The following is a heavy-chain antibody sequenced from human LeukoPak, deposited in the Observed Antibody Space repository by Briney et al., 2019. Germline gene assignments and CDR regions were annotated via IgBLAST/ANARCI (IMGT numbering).Heavy chain of an antibody. V-gene: IGHV3-30*18. D-gene: IGHD5-18*01. CDR2: IWYDGSQK. J-gene: IGHJ4*02. CDR1: GLTFRNYG. Sequence: GRSLRLSCAASGLTFRNYGMHWVRQAPGKGLEWVALIWYDGSQKYYADSVKGRFTISRDNSKNTLYLQMNSLRAEDTAVYYCAKEKYRGYSYGSGDYWGQGTLVTVSS. CDR3: AKEKYRGYSYGSGDY.